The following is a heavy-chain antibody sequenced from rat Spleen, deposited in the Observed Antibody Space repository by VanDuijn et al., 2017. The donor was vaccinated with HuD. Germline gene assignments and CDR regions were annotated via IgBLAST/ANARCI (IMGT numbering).Heavy chain of an antibody. CDR2: INSDGSST. V-gene: IGHV5-29*01. J-gene: IGHJ2*01. CDR1: GFTFSDYY. CDR3: VRSVFDY. Sequence: EVQVVESDGGLVQPGRSLKLSCAASGFTFSDYYMAWVRQAPTTGLEWVATINSDGSSTYYRDSVKGRFTISRDNAKSTLYLQMDSLRSEDKANDYCVRSVFDYWGQGAMVTVAS.